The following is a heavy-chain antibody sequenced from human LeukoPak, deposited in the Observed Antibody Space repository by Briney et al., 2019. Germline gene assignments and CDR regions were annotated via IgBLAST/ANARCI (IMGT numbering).Heavy chain of an antibody. V-gene: IGHV3-7*01. D-gene: IGHD6-13*01. J-gene: IGHJ4*02. CDR2: IKQDGSEK. CDR3: ARVLGIAAAGHFDY. Sequence: GGSLRLSCAASGFTFSSYWMSWVHQAPGKGLEWVANIKQDGSEKYYVDSVKGRFTISRDNAKNSLYLQMNSLRAEDTAVYYCARVLGIAAAGHFDYWGQGTLVTVSS. CDR1: GFTFSSYW.